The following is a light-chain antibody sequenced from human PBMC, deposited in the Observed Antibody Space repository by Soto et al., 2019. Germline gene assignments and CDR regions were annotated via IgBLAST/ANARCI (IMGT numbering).Light chain of an antibody. CDR3: QQRSNWPPGYT. Sequence: EIVLTQSPATLSLSPGERATLSCRASQSVSSYLAWYQQKPGQAPRLLIYDASNRATGIPARFSGSGSGTDFTLTTISLEPDDFAVDYCQQRSNWPPGYTFGQGTKLEIK. CDR2: DAS. J-gene: IGKJ2*01. V-gene: IGKV3-11*01. CDR1: QSVSSY.